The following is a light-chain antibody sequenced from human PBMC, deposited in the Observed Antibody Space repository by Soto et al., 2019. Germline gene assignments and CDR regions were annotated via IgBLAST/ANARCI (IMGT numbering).Light chain of an antibody. V-gene: IGLV1-44*01. J-gene: IGLJ1*01. CDR3: AAWDDRLNGFYV. Sequence: QSVLTQPPSVSGTPGQRVIISCSGSTSNIGRNTVNWYQQVPGTAPKLLIYNHNQRPSGVPDRFSGSKSGTSASLAISGLQSEDEADYYCAAWDDRLNGFYVFRTGTKLTVL. CDR2: NHN. CDR1: TSNIGRNT.